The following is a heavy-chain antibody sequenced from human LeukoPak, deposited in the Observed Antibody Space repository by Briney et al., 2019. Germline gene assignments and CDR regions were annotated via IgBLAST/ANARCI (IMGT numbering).Heavy chain of an antibody. D-gene: IGHD1-26*01. CDR2: ISGSGGAGT. V-gene: IGHV3-23*01. CDR1: GFTFSSYA. Sequence: GGSLRLSCAGSGFTFSSYAMSWVRQAPGKGLEWVSTISGSGGAGTYYADSVKGRFTVSRDNSRNTLYLPMNSLRAEDTAVCYCVKDRGGSPFYGMDVWGQGTTVTVSS. J-gene: IGHJ6*02. CDR3: VKDRGGSPFYGMDV.